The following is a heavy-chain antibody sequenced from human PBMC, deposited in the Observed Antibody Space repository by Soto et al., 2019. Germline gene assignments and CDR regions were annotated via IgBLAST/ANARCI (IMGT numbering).Heavy chain of an antibody. J-gene: IGHJ5*02. CDR3: ARGHRDAAALRPGRWFDP. Sequence: PSETLSLTCAFYCGSFIGYYWSWIRQPPGKGLEWIGEINHSGSTNYNPSLKSRVTISVDTSKNQFSLKLSSVTAADTAVYYCARGHRDAAALRPGRWFDPWGQGTLVTVSS. CDR1: CGSFIGYY. D-gene: IGHD6-25*01. CDR2: INHSGST. V-gene: IGHV4-34*01.